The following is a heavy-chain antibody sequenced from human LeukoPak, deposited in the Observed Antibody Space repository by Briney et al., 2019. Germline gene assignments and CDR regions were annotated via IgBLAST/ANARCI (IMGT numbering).Heavy chain of an antibody. Sequence: ASVKVSCKASGYTFTSYYMHWVRQAPGEGLEWMGIINPSGGSTSYAQKFQGRVTMTRDMSTGTVYMELSSLRSEDTAVYYCARVAAEVVGVPGAIGFGWLRRDYYYMDVWGKGTTVTVSS. D-gene: IGHD2-2*02. CDR1: GYTFTSYY. CDR3: ARVAAEVVGVPGAIGFGWLRRDYYYMDV. J-gene: IGHJ6*03. V-gene: IGHV1-46*01. CDR2: INPSGGST.